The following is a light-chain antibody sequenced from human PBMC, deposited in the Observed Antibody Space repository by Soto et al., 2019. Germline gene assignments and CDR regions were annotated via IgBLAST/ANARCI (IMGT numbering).Light chain of an antibody. Sequence: QSALTQPASVSGSPGQSITISCTGTSSDVGGYNYVSWYQQHPGKAPKLMIYEVSNRPSGVSSRFSGSKSGNTASLTISGLQAEDESDYYCAAWDDSLSVYVFGTGTQLTVL. J-gene: IGLJ1*01. V-gene: IGLV2-14*01. CDR1: SSDVGGYNY. CDR3: AAWDDSLSVYV. CDR2: EVS.